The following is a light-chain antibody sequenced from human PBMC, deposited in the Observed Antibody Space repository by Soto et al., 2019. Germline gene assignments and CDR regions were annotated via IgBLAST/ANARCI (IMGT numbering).Light chain of an antibody. CDR1: QSISDW. J-gene: IGKJ1*01. V-gene: IGKV1-5*03. CDR3: QQYNSNRWT. CDR2: KAS. Sequence: IQMTQSPSSLSASVGDRVTITCRASQSISDWLAWYQQKPGKAPKILIYKASSLESGVPSRFSGSGSGTEFTLTISGLQPDDFATYYCQQYNSNRWTFGQGTKVDIK.